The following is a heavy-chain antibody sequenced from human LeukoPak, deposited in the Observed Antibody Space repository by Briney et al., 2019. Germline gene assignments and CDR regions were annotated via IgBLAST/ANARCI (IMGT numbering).Heavy chain of an antibody. J-gene: IGHJ4*02. CDR3: GRTQLYYYDSSGSKSDY. D-gene: IGHD3-22*01. CDR1: GFTFSSYA. Sequence: GGSLRLSCAAPGFTFSSYAMSWVRQAPGKGLEWVSAISGSGGSTYYADSVKGRFTISRDNSKNTLYLQMNSLRAEDTAVYYCGRTQLYYYDSSGSKSDYWGQGTLVTVSS. V-gene: IGHV3-23*01. CDR2: ISGSGGST.